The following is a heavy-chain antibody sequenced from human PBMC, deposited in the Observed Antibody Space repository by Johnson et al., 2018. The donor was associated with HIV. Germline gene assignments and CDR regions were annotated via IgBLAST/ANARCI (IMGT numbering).Heavy chain of an antibody. D-gene: IGHD1-26*01. J-gene: IGHJ3*02. CDR1: GFTFSSSG. CDR2: IWYDGTNE. Sequence: QVQLVESGGGVVQPERSLRLSCAASGFTFSSSGMLWVRQAPGKGLEWVAVIWYDGTNEYSADSVKGRFTISRDNSKNTLYLEMNSLRAEDTAVYYCAKAVGGYAFDIWGQGTMVTVSS. V-gene: IGHV3-33*06. CDR3: AKAVGGYAFDI.